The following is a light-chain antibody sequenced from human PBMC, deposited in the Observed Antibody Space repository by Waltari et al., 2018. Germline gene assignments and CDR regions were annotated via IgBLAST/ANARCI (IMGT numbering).Light chain of an antibody. CDR3: QQSYSTLFT. V-gene: IGKV3-15*01. Sequence: EIVMTQSPATLSVSPGERATLSCRASQSVSSNLAWYQQKPGQAPRLLIYDASTRATGVPARFSGSGSGTEFTLTISSLQSEDFAVYYCQQSYSTLFTFGPGTKVDIK. CDR2: DAS. J-gene: IGKJ3*01. CDR1: QSVSSN.